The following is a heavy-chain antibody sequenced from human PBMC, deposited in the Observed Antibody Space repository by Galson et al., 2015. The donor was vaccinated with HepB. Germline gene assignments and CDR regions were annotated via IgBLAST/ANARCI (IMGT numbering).Heavy chain of an antibody. Sequence: SLRLSCAASGFSFSSYGMHWVRQAPGKGLEWVANIKHDESEKYYVDSVKGRFTISRDNAKNLLYLQMNSLRAEDTAVYYCARGVYVFDSWGQGTLVTVSS. CDR1: GFSFSSYG. CDR3: ARGVYVFDS. CDR2: IKHDESEK. V-gene: IGHV3-7*01. J-gene: IGHJ5*01. D-gene: IGHD1-14*01.